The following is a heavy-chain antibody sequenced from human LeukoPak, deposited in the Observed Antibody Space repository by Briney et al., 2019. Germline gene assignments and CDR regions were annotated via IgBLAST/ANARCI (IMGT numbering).Heavy chain of an antibody. Sequence: SETLSLTCTVSGGSVSSGGYSWSWIRQPPGKGLEWIGYIYHSGSTYYNPSLKSRVTISVDRSKNQFSLKLSSVTAADTAVYYCARANSSSWYSSDYYYYGMDVWGKGTTVTVSS. CDR1: GGSVSSGGYS. V-gene: IGHV4-30-2*01. CDR3: ARANSSSWYSSDYYYYGMDV. D-gene: IGHD6-13*01. J-gene: IGHJ6*04. CDR2: IYHSGST.